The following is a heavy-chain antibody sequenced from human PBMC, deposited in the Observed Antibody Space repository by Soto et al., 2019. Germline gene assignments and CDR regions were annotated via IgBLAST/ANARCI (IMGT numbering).Heavy chain of an antibody. Sequence: QVQLVQSGPEVGKPGASVKVSCKASGYTFTGYYLHWVRQAPGQGLEWRGYINPDSGRTRYAQKFQGTVTMTRDTSITTAYLELSSLKYDDSAIFYCALSVSQTNIDVWGQGTTVIVSS. J-gene: IGHJ6*01. CDR3: ALSVSQTNIDV. CDR1: GYTFTGYY. V-gene: IGHV1-2*02. CDR2: INPDSGRT.